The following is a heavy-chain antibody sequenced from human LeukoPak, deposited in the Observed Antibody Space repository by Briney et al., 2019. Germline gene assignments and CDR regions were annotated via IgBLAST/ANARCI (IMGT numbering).Heavy chain of an antibody. CDR2: INPNIGDA. D-gene: IGHD2-21*02. CDR1: GYTFTDYF. V-gene: IGHV1-2*02. J-gene: IGHJ5*01. Sequence: ASVNVSCKASGYTFTDYFIHWVRQAPGQGLEWMGWINPNIGDASYAQKLQDRVTMTRDRSINTAYMELSRLTSDDTAVYYCARMALDGGDSIGFDSWGQGTLVTVSS. CDR3: ARMALDGGDSIGFDS.